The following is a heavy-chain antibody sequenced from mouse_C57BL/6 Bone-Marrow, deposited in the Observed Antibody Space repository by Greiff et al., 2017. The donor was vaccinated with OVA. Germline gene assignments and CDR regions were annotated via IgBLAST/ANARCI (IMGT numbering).Heavy chain of an antibody. J-gene: IGHJ4*01. Sequence: VQLQQSGAELVRPGASVTLSCKASGYTFTDYEMHWVKQTPVHGLEWIGAIDPETGGTAYNQKFKGKAILTADKSSSTAYMELRSLTSEDSAVYDCTRLGDYPYAMDYWGQGTSVTVSS. V-gene: IGHV1-15*01. CDR2: IDPETGGT. CDR1: GYTFTDYE. CDR3: TRLGDYPYAMDY. D-gene: IGHD2-4*01.